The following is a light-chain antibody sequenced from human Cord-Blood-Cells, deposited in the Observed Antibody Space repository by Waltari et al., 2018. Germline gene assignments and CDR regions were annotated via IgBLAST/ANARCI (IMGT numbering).Light chain of an antibody. CDR1: SLRSYY. CDR2: GKN. CDR3: NPRDSSGNHLV. Sequence: SSELPQDPAVSVALGQTVRITCQGDSLRSYYASWYQQTPGQAHVLVIYGKNNRPSGIPDRVAGSISGNTATWTITGAQAEDEADYYCNPRDSSGNHLVFGGGTKLTVL. V-gene: IGLV3-19*01. J-gene: IGLJ2*01.